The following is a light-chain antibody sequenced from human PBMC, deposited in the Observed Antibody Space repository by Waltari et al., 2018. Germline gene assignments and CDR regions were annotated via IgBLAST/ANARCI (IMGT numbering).Light chain of an antibody. CDR1: DSDVGAYDF. CDR3: SSYTTSSAPGV. CDR2: EVS. J-gene: IGLJ1*01. Sequence: QSALTQPASVSGSPGQSITISCSGTDSDVGAYDFVSWYQQHPGKAPHLIIYEVSNRPPWISNRFSASKSGTTASLTISGLQAEDEADYYCSSYTTSSAPGVFGTGTRVTVL. V-gene: IGLV2-14*01.